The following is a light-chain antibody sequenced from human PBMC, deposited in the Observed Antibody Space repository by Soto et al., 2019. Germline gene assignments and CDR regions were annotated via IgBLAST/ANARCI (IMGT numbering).Light chain of an antibody. CDR3: QQYNNWPPWT. J-gene: IGKJ1*01. Sequence: EIVMTQSPATLSLSPGERATLSCRASQNIRSNLAWYQQIPGQAPRLLIHGASTRATGIPARFSGSGSGTEFTLTISGLQSEDYAVYYCQQYNNWPPWTFGQGTKVDI. CDR2: GAS. V-gene: IGKV3-15*01. CDR1: QNIRSN.